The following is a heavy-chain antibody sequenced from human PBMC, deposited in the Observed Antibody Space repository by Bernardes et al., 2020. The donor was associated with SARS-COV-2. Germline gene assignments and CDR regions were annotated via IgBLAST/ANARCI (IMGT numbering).Heavy chain of an antibody. Sequence: ASVKVSCKASGYTFTGYGISWVRQAPGHGLEWMGWISAYNGNANYAQKFQGRVTMTTDTSTSTAYMELRSLRSDDTGVFYCTRGSRSGHDWNYFDYWGQGTLVTVSS. D-gene: IGHD5-12*01. CDR1: GYTFTGYG. J-gene: IGHJ4*02. CDR3: TRGSRSGHDWNYFDY. CDR2: ISAYNGNA. V-gene: IGHV1-18*04.